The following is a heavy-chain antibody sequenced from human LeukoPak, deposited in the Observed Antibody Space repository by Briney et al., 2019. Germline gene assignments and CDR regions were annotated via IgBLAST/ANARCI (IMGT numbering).Heavy chain of an antibody. CDR2: ISSGSSYT. J-gene: IGHJ4*02. Sequence: PGGSLRLSCAASGFAFSDYYMTWIRQAPGKGLEWVSYISSGSSYTNYGDAVKGRFTISRDNAKNSLYLQMNSLRADDTAVYYCARVSSSSTNYFDSWGQGTLVTVSS. CDR3: ARVSSSSTNYFDS. CDR1: GFAFSDYY. V-gene: IGHV3-11*06. D-gene: IGHD6-19*01.